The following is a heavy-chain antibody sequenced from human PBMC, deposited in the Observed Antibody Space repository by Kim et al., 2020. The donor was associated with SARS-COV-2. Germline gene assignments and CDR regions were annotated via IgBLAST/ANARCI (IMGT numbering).Heavy chain of an antibody. CDR1: GGSISSSNW. CDR3: AKTTATFSFDP. CDR2: IYHSGNT. J-gene: IGHJ5*02. V-gene: IGHV4-4*02. D-gene: IGHD4-17*01. Sequence: SETLSLTCAVSGGSISSSNWWSWVRQPPGKGLEWIGEIYHSGNTNYNPSLKSRVTISVDKSKNQFSLKLSSVTAADTAVYYCAKTTATFSFDPWGQGTLVTVSS.